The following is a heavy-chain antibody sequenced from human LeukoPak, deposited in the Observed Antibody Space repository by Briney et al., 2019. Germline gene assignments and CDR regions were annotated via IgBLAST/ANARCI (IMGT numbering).Heavy chain of an antibody. CDR2: IYHSGST. Sequence: PSETLSLTCTLSGGSISTYYWSWIRQPPGKGLEWIGYIYHSGSTSYNPSLKSRVTISVDTSKNQSSLRLSSVTAADTAVYYCARGGGYASPIGYWGQGALVTVSS. J-gene: IGHJ4*02. V-gene: IGHV4-59*01. D-gene: IGHD5-12*01. CDR3: ARGGGYASPIGY. CDR1: GGSISTYY.